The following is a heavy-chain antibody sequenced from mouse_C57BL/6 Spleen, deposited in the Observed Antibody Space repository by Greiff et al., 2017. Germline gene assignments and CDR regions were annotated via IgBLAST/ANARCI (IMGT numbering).Heavy chain of an antibody. CDR2: IHPNSGST. J-gene: IGHJ4*01. Sequence: VQLQQPGAELVKPGASVKLSCKASGYTFTSYWMHWVKQRPGQGLEWIGMIHPNSGSTNYNEKFKSKATLTVDKSSSTAYMQLSSLTSEDSAVYYCARSYGKRYAMDYWGQGTSVTVSS. CDR3: ARSYGKRYAMDY. D-gene: IGHD2-1*01. V-gene: IGHV1-64*01. CDR1: GYTFTSYW.